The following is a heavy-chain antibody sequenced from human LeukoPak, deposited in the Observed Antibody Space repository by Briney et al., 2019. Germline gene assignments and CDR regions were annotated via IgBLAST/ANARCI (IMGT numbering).Heavy chain of an antibody. CDR1: GGSLSGFY. CDR2: VYYSGST. D-gene: IGHD1-14*01. Sequence: SETLSLTCTVSGGSLSGFYWSWIRQPPGAGLEWIGYVYYSGSTTYNPSLKSRVTISVDTSKNQFSLRLGSVTAADTAVYYCARIRKTGLIDYWGQGTLVTVSS. V-gene: IGHV4-59*03. J-gene: IGHJ4*02. CDR3: ARIRKTGLIDY.